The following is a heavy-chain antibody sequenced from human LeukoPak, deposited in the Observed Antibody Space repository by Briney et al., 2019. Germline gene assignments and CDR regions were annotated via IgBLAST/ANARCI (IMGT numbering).Heavy chain of an antibody. CDR1: GFTFSSYW. D-gene: IGHD6-13*01. V-gene: IGHV4-39*07. CDR3: AKHFSSSWYPEYFQH. CDR2: IYYSGST. Sequence: PGGSLRLSCAASGFTFSSYWMSWVRQAPGKGLEWIGSIYYSGSTYYNPSLKSRVTISVDTSKNQFSLKLSSVTAADTAVYYCAKHFSSSWYPEYFQHWGQGTLVTVSS. J-gene: IGHJ1*01.